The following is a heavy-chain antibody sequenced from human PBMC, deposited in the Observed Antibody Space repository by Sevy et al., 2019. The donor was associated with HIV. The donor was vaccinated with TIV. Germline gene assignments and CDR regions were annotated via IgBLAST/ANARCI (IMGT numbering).Heavy chain of an antibody. J-gene: IGHJ3*02. CDR2: ISGISNYI. V-gene: IGHV3-21*01. Sequence: GGSLRLSCAASGFTFSSYSMNWVPHAPGKGLEWVSSISGISNYIYYADSVKGGFSISRDNAKNSLYLQMNSLRAEETAIYYCARGVQTYDAFDIWGQGTMVTVSS. CDR1: GFTFSSYS. D-gene: IGHD6-6*01. CDR3: ARGVQTYDAFDI.